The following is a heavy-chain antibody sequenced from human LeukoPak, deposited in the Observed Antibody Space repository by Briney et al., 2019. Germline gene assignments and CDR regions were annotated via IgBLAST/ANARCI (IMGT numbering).Heavy chain of an antibody. Sequence: GGSLRLSCAASGFTFSDYYMSWVRQAPGKGLEWVSVIYSGGSTYYADSVKGRFTISRDNSKSTLYIQMNSLKAEDTAVYYCAREAVRGDTATLRGAMGYWGQGTLVTVSS. CDR3: AREAVRGDTATLRGAMGY. J-gene: IGHJ4*02. CDR1: GFTFSDYY. CDR2: IYSGGST. D-gene: IGHD5-18*01. V-gene: IGHV3-53*01.